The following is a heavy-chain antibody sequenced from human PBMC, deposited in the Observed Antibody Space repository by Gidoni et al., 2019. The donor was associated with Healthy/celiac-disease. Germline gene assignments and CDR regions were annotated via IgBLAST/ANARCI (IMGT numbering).Heavy chain of an antibody. CDR2: IYYSGSP. CDR3: ARDRYVGFDL. V-gene: IGHV4-59*01. CDR1: GGSISSYY. D-gene: IGHD3-16*01. Sequence: QVQLQESGPGLVKPSETLSRTCTVSGGSISSYYWSWIRQPPGKGLEWIGYIYYSGSPNYNPSLKSRVTISVDTSKNQFSLKLSSVTAADTAVYYCARDRYVGFDLWGRGTLVTVSS. J-gene: IGHJ2*01.